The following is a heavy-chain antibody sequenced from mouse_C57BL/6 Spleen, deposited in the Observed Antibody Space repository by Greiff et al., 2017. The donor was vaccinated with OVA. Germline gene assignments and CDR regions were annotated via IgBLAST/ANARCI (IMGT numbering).Heavy chain of an antibody. CDR2: IDPETGGT. Sequence: VQLQQSGAELVRPGASVTLSCKASGYTFTDYEMHWVKQTPVHGLEWIGAIDPETGGTAYNQKFKGKAILTADKSSSTAYMELRSLTSEDSAVDYCTRGEAYYSNLDYWGQGTTLTVSS. CDR1: GYTFTDYE. D-gene: IGHD2-5*01. CDR3: TRGEAYYSNLDY. J-gene: IGHJ2*01. V-gene: IGHV1-15*01.